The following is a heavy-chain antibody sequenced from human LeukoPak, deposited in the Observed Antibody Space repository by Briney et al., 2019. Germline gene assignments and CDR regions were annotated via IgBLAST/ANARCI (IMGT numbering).Heavy chain of an antibody. Sequence: GASVKVSCKASGGTFSSYTISWVRQAPGQGLEWMGRIIPILGIANYAQKFQGRVTITADKSTSTAYMELSSLRSEDTAVYYCARAQQGYCSSTSCPRSCDPWGQGTLVTVSS. CDR3: ARAQQGYCSSTSCPRSCDP. V-gene: IGHV1-69*02. J-gene: IGHJ5*02. CDR1: GGTFSSYT. D-gene: IGHD2-2*01. CDR2: IIPILGIA.